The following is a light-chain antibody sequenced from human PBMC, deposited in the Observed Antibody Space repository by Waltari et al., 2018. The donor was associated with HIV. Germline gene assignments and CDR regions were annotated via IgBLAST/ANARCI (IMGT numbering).Light chain of an antibody. CDR2: DVS. J-gene: IGLJ2*01. CDR3: SSYTSSSTILV. V-gene: IGLV2-14*03. Sequence: QSALTQPASVSGSPGPSITISCTGTSSDVGGYNYVSWYQQHPGKAPKLMIYDVSNRPSGVSNRFSGSKSGNTASLTISGLQAEDEADYYCSSYTSSSTILVFGGGTKLTVL. CDR1: SSDVGGYNY.